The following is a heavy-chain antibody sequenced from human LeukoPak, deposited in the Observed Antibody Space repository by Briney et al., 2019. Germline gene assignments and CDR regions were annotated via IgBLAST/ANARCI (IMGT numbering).Heavy chain of an antibody. J-gene: IGHJ5*02. CDR3: VSGTGYCSSTSCSPFDP. Sequence: PSETLSLTCTVSGGSISSSSYYWGWIRQPPGKGLEWIGSIYYSGSTYYNPSLKSRVTISVDTSKNQFSLKLSSVTAADTAVYYCVSGTGYCSSTSCSPFDPWGQGTLVTVSS. CDR2: IYYSGST. CDR1: GGSISSSSYY. V-gene: IGHV4-39*07. D-gene: IGHD2-2*01.